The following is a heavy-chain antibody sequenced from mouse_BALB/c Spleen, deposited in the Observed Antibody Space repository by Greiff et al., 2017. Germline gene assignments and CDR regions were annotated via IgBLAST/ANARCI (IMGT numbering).Heavy chain of an antibody. CDR1: GYTFTDYN. D-gene: IGHD4-1*01. CDR3: ARELGRYYFDY. CDR2: INPYNDGT. V-gene: IGHV1S29*02. Sequence: EVQLQQSGPELVKPGASVKISCKASGYTFTDYNMHWVKQSHGKSLEWIGYINPYNDGTKYNEKFKGKATLTSDKSSSTAYMELSSLTSEDSAVYYCARELGRYYFDYWGQGTTLTVSS. J-gene: IGHJ2*01.